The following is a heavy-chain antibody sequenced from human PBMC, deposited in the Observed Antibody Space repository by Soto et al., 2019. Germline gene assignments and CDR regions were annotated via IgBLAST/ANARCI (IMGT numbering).Heavy chain of an antibody. CDR3: ARVGSSSSSGSSGMDV. CDR2: INPSGGST. J-gene: IGHJ6*02. Sequence: QVQLVQSGAEVKKPGASVKVSCKASGYSFTNYYIHWVRQAPGQGLEWMGIINPSGGSTSYAQKYQARVARTGEPSTSTVYMERSSLRSEDTAVYYCARVGSSSSSGSSGMDVWGQGTTVTVSS. D-gene: IGHD6-6*01. V-gene: IGHV1-46*01. CDR1: GYSFTNYY.